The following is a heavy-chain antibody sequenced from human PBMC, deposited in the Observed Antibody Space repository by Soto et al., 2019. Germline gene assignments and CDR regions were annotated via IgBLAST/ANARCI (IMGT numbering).Heavy chain of an antibody. CDR1: GFSFSNYG. D-gene: IGHD6-13*01. Sequence: QVQLVESGGGVVQPGRSLRLSCAASGFSFSNYGMHWVRQAPGKGLEWVAVISYDGSNKYYADSVMVRFTISRDISKNTLYLQMNSLRAEDTAVYYCAKHRSSTWSYVDTWGQGTLVTVSS. J-gene: IGHJ4*02. CDR3: AKHRSSTWSYVDT. V-gene: IGHV3-30*18. CDR2: ISYDGSNK.